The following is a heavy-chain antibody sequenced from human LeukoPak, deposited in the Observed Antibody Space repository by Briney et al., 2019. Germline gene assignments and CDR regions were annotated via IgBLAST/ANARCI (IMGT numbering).Heavy chain of an antibody. CDR2: IYHSGST. CDR1: GGSISSGGYS. J-gene: IGHJ5*02. V-gene: IGHV4-30-2*05. Sequence: SQTLSLTCAVSGGSISSGGYSWSWIRQPPGKGLEWIGYIYHSGSTYYNPSLKSRVTISVDTSKNQFSLKLSSVTAADTAVYYCARGRRWFDPWGQGTLVTVSS. CDR3: ARGRRWFDP.